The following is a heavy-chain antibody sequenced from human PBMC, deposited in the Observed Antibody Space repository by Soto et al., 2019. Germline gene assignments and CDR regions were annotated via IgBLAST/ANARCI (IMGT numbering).Heavy chain of an antibody. Sequence: PGESLKISCKGSGYTFTNYWIGWVRQMPGKGLEWMGIIYPGDSETRYSPSFQGQVTMSADKSISTDYLQWSSLKASDSAMYYCARKYYYGAGTLDYWGQGTLVTVS. J-gene: IGHJ4*02. CDR1: GYTFTNYW. D-gene: IGHD3-10*01. V-gene: IGHV5-51*01. CDR2: IYPGDSET. CDR3: ARKYYYGAGTLDY.